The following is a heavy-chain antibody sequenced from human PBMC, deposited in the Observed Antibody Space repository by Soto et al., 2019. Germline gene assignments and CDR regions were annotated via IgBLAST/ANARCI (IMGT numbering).Heavy chain of an antibody. D-gene: IGHD3-10*01. CDR3: ARSRFPASDYYYGMDV. Sequence: GGSLRLSCGASGFTVGGNDGSWVRQAPGKGLEWVSVIYSGGSTYYADSVKGRFTISRDNSKNTLYLQMNSLRAEDTAVYYCARSRFPASDYYYGMDVWGQGTTVTVSS. J-gene: IGHJ6*02. V-gene: IGHV3-66*01. CDR2: IYSGGST. CDR1: GFTVGGND.